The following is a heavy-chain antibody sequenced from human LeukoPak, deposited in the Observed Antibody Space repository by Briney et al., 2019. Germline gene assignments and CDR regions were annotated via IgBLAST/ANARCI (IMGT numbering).Heavy chain of an antibody. J-gene: IGHJ5*02. CDR3: ARRNSGGDWRWFDP. V-gene: IGHV3-23*01. Sequence: GGSLRLSCAASGFTFSTYGMSWVRQAPGKGLEWVSAISGSGGATYYADSVKGRFTISRDNSKNTLSLQMNSLRAEDTAVYYCARRNSGGDWRWFDPWGQGTLVTVSS. CDR1: GFTFSTYG. CDR2: ISGSGGAT. D-gene: IGHD1-26*01.